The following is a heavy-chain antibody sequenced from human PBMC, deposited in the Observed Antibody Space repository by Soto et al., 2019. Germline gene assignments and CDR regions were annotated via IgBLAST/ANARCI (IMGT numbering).Heavy chain of an antibody. CDR3: ARRHYCRGDCTINPGYYYGMDV. CDR2: IDPSDSKT. CDR1: GGSFSSSW. D-gene: IGHD2-21*02. V-gene: IGHV5-10-1*01. J-gene: IGHJ6*02. Sequence: QPSSEEGRGGSFSSSWSSRVHQMEEKGLEWMGRIDPSDSKTNYSPSFQGHVTFSSDKSISTAYLQWSSLKASDTAIYYCARRHYCRGDCTINPGYYYGMDVWGQGTTVTVSS.